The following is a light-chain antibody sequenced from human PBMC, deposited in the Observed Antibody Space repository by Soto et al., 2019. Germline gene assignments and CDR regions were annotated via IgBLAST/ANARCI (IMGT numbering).Light chain of an antibody. Sequence: QAVATQEPSLTVSQGGTITLTCGSSTGTVTTYHFPYWFQQKPGQAPTALIFDTRTRHSWTTARFSGSLLGGKAALTLSGAEPEDEADYYCLLYYDTIRVFGGGTQLTVL. CDR3: LLYYDTIRV. J-gene: IGLJ3*02. CDR2: DTR. CDR1: TGTVTTYHF. V-gene: IGLV7-46*01.